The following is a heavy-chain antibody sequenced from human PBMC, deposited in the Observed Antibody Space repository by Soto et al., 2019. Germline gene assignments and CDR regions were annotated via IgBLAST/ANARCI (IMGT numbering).Heavy chain of an antibody. Sequence: QVQLVESGGGVVQPGRSLRLSCAASGFTFSSYGMHWVRQAPGKGLEWVAVISYDGSNKYDADSVKGRFTISRDNSKNTLYLQMNSLRAEDTVVYYCAKDLVHYDFWRGGNAFDIWGQGTMVTVSS. D-gene: IGHD3-3*01. V-gene: IGHV3-30*18. CDR1: GFTFSSYG. J-gene: IGHJ3*02. CDR3: AKDLVHYDFWRGGNAFDI. CDR2: ISYDGSNK.